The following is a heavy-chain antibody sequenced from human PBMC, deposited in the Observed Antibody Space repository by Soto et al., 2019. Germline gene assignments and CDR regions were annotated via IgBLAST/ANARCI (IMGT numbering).Heavy chain of an antibody. CDR3: AKDIWLEVVATIRAPTFDY. D-gene: IGHD5-12*01. J-gene: IGHJ4*02. CDR2: ISWNSGSI. CDR1: GFTFDDYA. Sequence: GGSLRLSCAASGFTFDDYAMHWVRQAPGKGLEWVSGISWNSGSIGYADSVKGQFTISRDNAKNSLYLQMNSLRAEDTALYYCAKDIWLEVVATIRAPTFDYWGQGTLVTVSS. V-gene: IGHV3-9*01.